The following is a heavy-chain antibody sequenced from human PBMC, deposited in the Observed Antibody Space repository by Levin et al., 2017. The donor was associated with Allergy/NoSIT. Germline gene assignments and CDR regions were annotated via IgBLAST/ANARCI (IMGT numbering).Heavy chain of an antibody. CDR2: INYSGST. V-gene: IGHV4-59*01. CDR3: ARDTGGWYFDR. D-gene: IGHD3-16*01. J-gene: IGHJ5*02. CDR1: GSTTSLFY. Sequence: SETLSLTCTVSGSTTSLFYWNWIRQTPGKGLEWIGYINYSGSTKYNPSLKSRVTISLDKSKNQFSLLLTSVTAADTAVYYCARDTGGWYFDRWGQGTLVSVAS.